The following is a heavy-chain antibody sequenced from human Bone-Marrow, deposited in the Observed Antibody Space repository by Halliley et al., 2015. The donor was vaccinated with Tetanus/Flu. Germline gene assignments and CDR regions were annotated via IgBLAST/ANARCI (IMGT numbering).Heavy chain of an antibody. D-gene: IGHD1-26*01. CDR2: YYYGGNT. CDR1: GVSIGSHF. V-gene: IGHV4-59*08. Sequence: TLSLTCTVSGVSIGSHFWCWVRQPPGKGLEWVGCYYYGGNTYYSPLLDGRVIILVDTSKNQFSLSLNPVTAADTALYYCGALGQPSGNSFDNWGQGIPVTVSS. J-gene: IGHJ4*02. CDR3: GALGQPSGNSFDN.